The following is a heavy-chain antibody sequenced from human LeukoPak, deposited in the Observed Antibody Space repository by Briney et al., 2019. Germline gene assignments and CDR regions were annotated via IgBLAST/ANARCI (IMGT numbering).Heavy chain of an antibody. CDR3: ARGYDRTYSSGWYYFDY. D-gene: IGHD6-19*01. J-gene: IGHJ4*02. CDR1: GGSISSSNW. Sequence: PSETLSLTCAVSGGSISSSNWWSWVRQPPGKGLEWIGEIYHSGSTNYNPSPKSRVTISVDKSKNQFSLKLSSVTAADTAVYYCARGYDRTYSSGWYYFDYWGQGTLVTVSS. V-gene: IGHV4-4*02. CDR2: IYHSGST.